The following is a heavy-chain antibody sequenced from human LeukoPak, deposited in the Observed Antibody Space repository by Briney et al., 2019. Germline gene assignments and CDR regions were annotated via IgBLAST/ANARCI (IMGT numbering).Heavy chain of an antibody. CDR1: GFTFSSYS. CDR3: AKGAYDYIEIAYFDY. V-gene: IGHV3-21*04. D-gene: IGHD5-12*01. J-gene: IGHJ4*02. CDR2: ISSSSSYI. Sequence: PGGSLRLSCAASGFTFSSYSMNWVRQAPGKGLEWVSSISSSSSYIYYADSVKGRFTISRDKSKNTLYLQMNSLRAEDTAVYYCAKGAYDYIEIAYFDYWGQGSLVTVSS.